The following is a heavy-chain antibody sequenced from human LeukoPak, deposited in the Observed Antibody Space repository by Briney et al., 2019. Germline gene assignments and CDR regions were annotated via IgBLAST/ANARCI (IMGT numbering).Heavy chain of an antibody. V-gene: IGHV1-18*01. CDR2: ISAYNGNT. CDR1: GYTFTSYG. D-gene: IGHD5-18*01. CDR3: ARTGVGGYSYGFIDY. Sequence: GASVKVSCKASGYTFTSYGISWVRQAPGQGLEWMGWISAYNGNTNYAQKLQGRVTMTTDTSTSTAYMELRSPRSDDTAVYYCARTGVGGYSYGFIDYWGQGTLVTVSS. J-gene: IGHJ4*02.